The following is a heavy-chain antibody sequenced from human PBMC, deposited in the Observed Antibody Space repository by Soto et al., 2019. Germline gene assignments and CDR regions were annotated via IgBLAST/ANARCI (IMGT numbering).Heavy chain of an antibody. Sequence: GGSLRLSCAASGFTFSSYAMSWVRQAPGKGLEWVSAISGSGGSTYYADSVKGRFTISRDNSKNTLYLQMNSLRAEDTAVYYCAKERSGGFGELFCWFDPWGQGTLVTVSS. CDR3: AKERSGGFGELFCWFDP. D-gene: IGHD3-10*01. V-gene: IGHV3-23*01. CDR2: ISGSGGST. J-gene: IGHJ5*02. CDR1: GFTFSSYA.